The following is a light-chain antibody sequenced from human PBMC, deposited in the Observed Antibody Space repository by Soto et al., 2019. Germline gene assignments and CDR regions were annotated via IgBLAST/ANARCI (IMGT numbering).Light chain of an antibody. V-gene: IGKV3-15*01. CDR3: QQYVHWPPGA. CDR1: QSVSSS. J-gene: IGKJ1*01. CDR2: DTS. Sequence: EIVVTQSPATLSVSSGERVTLSCRASQSVSSSLAWYQQRPGQAPRLLIYDTSTRAAGIAARFSGSGSGTEFTLTISSLQSEDSAVYYCQQYVHWPPGAFGQVTTVEIK.